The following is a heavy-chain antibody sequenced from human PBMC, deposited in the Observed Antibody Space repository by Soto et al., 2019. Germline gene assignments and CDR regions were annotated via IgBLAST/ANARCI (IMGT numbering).Heavy chain of an antibody. J-gene: IGHJ6*03. CDR3: ARQVATTIDYYYYMDV. CDR2: IIPILGIA. D-gene: IGHD5-12*01. V-gene: IGHV1-69*02. Sequence: QVQLVQSGAEVKKPGSSVKVSCTASGGTFSSYTISWVRQAPGQGLEWMGRIIPILGIANYAQKFQGRVTITADKSTSTAYMELSSLRSEDTAVYYCARQVATTIDYYYYMDVWGKGTTVTVSS. CDR1: GGTFSSYT.